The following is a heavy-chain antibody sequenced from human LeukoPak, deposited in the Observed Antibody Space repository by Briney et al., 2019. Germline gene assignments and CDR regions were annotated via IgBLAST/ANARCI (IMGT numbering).Heavy chain of an antibody. V-gene: IGHV3-11*01. CDR2: ISSSSGTTV. Sequence: GGSLRLSCAASGFTFSNSYMSWIRQAPGKGLEWISYISSSSGTTVHYADSVKGRFTISRDNAKNSLYLQMTSLRAEDTAVYYCAREVSGSGSPHYYYYMDVWGKGTTVTVSS. CDR3: AREVSGSGSPHYYYYMDV. CDR1: GFTFSNSY. D-gene: IGHD3-10*01. J-gene: IGHJ6*03.